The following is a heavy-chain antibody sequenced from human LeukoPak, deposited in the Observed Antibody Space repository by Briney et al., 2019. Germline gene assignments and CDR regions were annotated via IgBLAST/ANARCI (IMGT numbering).Heavy chain of an antibody. CDR2: VYYSGST. V-gene: IGHV4-59*01. Sequence: PSETLSLTCTVSSGSMSSFYWSWIRQPPGKGLEWIGYVYYSGSTKYNPSLKSRVTISVDTSKSQFSLRLSSVTAADTAVYYCARDSTSGWYDYWGQGTPVTVSS. CDR1: SGSMSSFY. D-gene: IGHD6-19*01. J-gene: IGHJ4*02. CDR3: ARDSTSGWYDY.